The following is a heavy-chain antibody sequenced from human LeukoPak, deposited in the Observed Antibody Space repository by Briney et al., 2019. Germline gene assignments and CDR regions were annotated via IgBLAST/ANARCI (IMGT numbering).Heavy chain of an antibody. CDR1: GFTFSSYA. CDR2: ISYDGSNK. V-gene: IGHV3-30*04. J-gene: IGHJ3*02. Sequence: GGSLRLSCAASGFTFSSYALHWVRQAPGKGLEWVAVISYDGSNKYYADSVKGRFTISRDNSKNTLSLQMNSLRPEDTAVYYCARDQSGDAFDIWGQGTMVTVSS. D-gene: IGHD1-26*01. CDR3: ARDQSGDAFDI.